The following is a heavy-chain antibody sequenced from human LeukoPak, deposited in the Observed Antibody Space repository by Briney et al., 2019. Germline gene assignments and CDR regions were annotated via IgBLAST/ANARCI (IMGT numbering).Heavy chain of an antibody. CDR1: GFIFSSYA. CDR2: ISSIGGST. Sequence: GGSLRLSCAASGFIFSSYAMYWVRQAPGKGLEFVSAISSIGGSTYYANSVKGRFTISRDNSKNTLYLQMGSLRAEDMAVYYCARDKVLGLFDTFNVWGQGTMLTVSS. V-gene: IGHV3-64*01. J-gene: IGHJ3*01. CDR3: ARDKVLGLFDTFNV. D-gene: IGHD2-21*01.